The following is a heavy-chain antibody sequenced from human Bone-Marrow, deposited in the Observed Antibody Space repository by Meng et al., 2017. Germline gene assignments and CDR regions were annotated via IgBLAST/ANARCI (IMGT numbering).Heavy chain of an antibody. CDR3: ATASRNYYDSSGYSFDP. CDR1: GYTLTELS. J-gene: IGHJ5*02. V-gene: IGHV1-24*01. Sequence: ASVKVSCKVSGYTLTELSMHWVRQAPGKGLEWMGGFDPEDGKTIYAQKFQGRVTMTEDTSTDTAYMELSSLRSEDTAVYYCATASRNYYDSSGYSFDPWGQGTLVTVSS. CDR2: FDPEDGKT. D-gene: IGHD3-22*01.